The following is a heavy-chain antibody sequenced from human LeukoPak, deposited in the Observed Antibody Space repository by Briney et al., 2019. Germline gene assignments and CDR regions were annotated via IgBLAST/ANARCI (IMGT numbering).Heavy chain of an antibody. CDR1: GYTFTGYY. J-gene: IGHJ4*02. CDR3: ARDAIVRDYSNSDY. V-gene: IGHV1-2*02. Sequence: ASVKVSCKASGYTFTGYYIHWMRQAPGQGLEWMGWINPNSGGTNYAQKFQGRVTMTRDTSISTAYMELSRLTSDDTAVYYCARDAIVRDYSNSDYWGQGTLVTVSS. CDR2: INPNSGGT. D-gene: IGHD4-11*01.